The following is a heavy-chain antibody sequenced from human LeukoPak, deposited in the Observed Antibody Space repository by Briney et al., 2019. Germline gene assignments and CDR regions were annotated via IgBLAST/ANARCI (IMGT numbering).Heavy chain of an antibody. Sequence: PSETLSLTCTVSGYSISSGYYWGWIRQPPGKGLEWIANIYHSGNTYYNPSLKSRVTISVDTSRNQFSLKLSSVTAADTAVYYCARDGLYDILTGYYTPEDIWGQGTMVTVSS. V-gene: IGHV4-38-2*02. CDR3: ARDGLYDILTGYYTPEDI. J-gene: IGHJ3*02. D-gene: IGHD3-9*01. CDR1: GYSISSGYY. CDR2: IYHSGNT.